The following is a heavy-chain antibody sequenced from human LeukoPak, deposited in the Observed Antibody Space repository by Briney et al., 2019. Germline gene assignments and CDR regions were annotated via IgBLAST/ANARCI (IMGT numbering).Heavy chain of an antibody. CDR3: AKDPNGDYIGTFDI. CDR2: ISTSGGDA. CDR1: GFTFNKYA. Sequence: GGSLRLSCVASGFTFNKYAMNWVRQAPGKGLEWVSVISTSGGDAYYADSVKGRFTLSRDDSKNTLYMQMDSLRSEDTAVYYCAKDPNGDYIGTFDIWGQGTMVTVSS. V-gene: IGHV3-23*01. J-gene: IGHJ3*02. D-gene: IGHD4-17*01.